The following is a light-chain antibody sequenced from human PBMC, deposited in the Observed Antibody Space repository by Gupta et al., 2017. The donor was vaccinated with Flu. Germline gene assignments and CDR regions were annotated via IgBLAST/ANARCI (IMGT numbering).Light chain of an antibody. CDR1: QSVSSSY. CDR2: GES. Sequence: PGTLSLSPGERATLSCRASQSVSSSYVALYQQKPGQPPRLFIYGESTRAAGIPDRFSGSGSGKDFTLSISRLAPEYFAVYYCQHYGTPPTFGQGTNVEIK. CDR3: QHYGTPPT. J-gene: IGKJ2*01. V-gene: IGKV3-20*01.